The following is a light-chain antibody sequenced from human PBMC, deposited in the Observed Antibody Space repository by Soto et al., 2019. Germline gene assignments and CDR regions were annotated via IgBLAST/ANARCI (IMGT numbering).Light chain of an antibody. V-gene: IGKV1-12*01. CDR1: QSISDW. CDR3: EQANSFPLT. J-gene: IGKJ4*01. CDR2: DAS. Sequence: DIRWTQSPSTLSAYVGGGVNITCRASQSISDWLAWYQQKAGKAPELLISDASSLQSGVPSRFSGSGSGTDFTLTISSLQPGDFATYYCEQANSFPLTFGGGTKVDIK.